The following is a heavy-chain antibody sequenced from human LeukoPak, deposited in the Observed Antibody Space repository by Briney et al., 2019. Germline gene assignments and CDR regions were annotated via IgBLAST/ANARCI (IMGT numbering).Heavy chain of an antibody. D-gene: IGHD6-19*01. CDR2: IYFSGRT. CDR1: GGSISSSSYY. V-gene: IGHV4-61*05. J-gene: IGHJ3*02. Sequence: SETLSLTCTVSGGSISSSSYYWGWIRQPPGKGLEWIGRIYFSGRTNYNPSLNSRVTMSVDTSKSQFSLKLSSVTAADTAVYYCARPAASGGWTDAFDIWGQGTMVTVSS. CDR3: ARPAASGGWTDAFDI.